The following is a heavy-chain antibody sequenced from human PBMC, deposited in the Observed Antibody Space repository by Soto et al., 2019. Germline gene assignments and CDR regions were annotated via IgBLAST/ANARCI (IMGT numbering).Heavy chain of an antibody. J-gene: IGHJ5*02. CDR2: INPHGGST. Sequence: QVQLVQSGAEVKRPGASVKVSCTAPGDTFTSYYRNWVRQAPGQGLAWMGVINPHGGSTKYAQKFQGRITKTRDTSRSTVYMELSSLRSDDTSIYYCARSSGGNFGIIIEGSNWFDPWGQGTLCTVSS. D-gene: IGHD3-3*01. CDR3: ARSSGGNFGIIIEGSNWFDP. V-gene: IGHV1-46*01. CDR1: GDTFTSYY.